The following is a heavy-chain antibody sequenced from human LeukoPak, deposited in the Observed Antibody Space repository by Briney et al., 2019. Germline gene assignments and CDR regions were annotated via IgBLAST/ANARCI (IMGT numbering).Heavy chain of an antibody. Sequence: SETLSLTCAVYGASFSGYYWGWIRQPPDKGLEWIGEINHSGSTNYNPSLKSRVTISVDTSRTQFSLRLTSVTAADTAVYYCARRRTLGGPIGYWGQGALVTVSS. D-gene: IGHD3-16*01. CDR1: GASFSGYY. CDR2: INHSGST. CDR3: ARRRTLGGPIGY. J-gene: IGHJ4*02. V-gene: IGHV4-34*01.